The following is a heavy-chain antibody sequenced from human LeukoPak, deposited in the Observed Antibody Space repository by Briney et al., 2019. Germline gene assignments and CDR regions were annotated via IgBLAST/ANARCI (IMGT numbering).Heavy chain of an antibody. V-gene: IGHV4-39*07. CDR3: ARGDRPPDY. Sequence: SETLSLTCTVSGGSISSSSYYWGWIRQPPGKGLEWIGSIYHSGSTYYNPSLKSRVTISVDTSKNQFSPKLSSVTAADTAVYYCARGDRPPDYWGQGTLVTVSS. J-gene: IGHJ4*02. CDR1: GGSISSSSYY. CDR2: IYHSGST.